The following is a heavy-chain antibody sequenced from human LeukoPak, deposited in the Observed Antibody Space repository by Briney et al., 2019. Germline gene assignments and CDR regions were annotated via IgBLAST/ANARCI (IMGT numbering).Heavy chain of an antibody. V-gene: IGHV3-23*01. Sequence: PGGSLRLSCAASGFTFSSYAMSWVRQAPGKGLEWVSAISGSGGSTYYADSVKGRFTISRDNSKNTLYLQMNSLRAEDTAVYYCAKAPYILPEYHSGSYSYFDYWGQGTLVTVSS. CDR2: ISGSGGST. D-gene: IGHD1-26*01. CDR3: AKAPYILPEYHSGSYSYFDY. CDR1: GFTFSSYA. J-gene: IGHJ4*02.